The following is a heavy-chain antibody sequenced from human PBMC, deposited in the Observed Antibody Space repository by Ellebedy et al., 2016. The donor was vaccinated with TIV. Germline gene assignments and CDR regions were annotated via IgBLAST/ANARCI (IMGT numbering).Heavy chain of an antibody. CDR3: ATDGSYGDYRSPTHAFVM. CDR2: INQDGSDK. D-gene: IGHD4-17*01. V-gene: IGHV3-7*01. J-gene: IGHJ3*02. CDR1: GFTFNSYW. Sequence: GESLKISCAAFGFTFNSYWMTWVRQAPGKGLEWVANINQDGSDKYYVDSLRGRFTISRDNAKNSLYLQMNRLRGEETAVYYCATDGSYGDYRSPTHAFVMWGQGTLVTVSS.